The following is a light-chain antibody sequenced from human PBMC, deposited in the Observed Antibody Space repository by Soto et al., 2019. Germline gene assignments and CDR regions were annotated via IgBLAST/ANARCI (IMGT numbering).Light chain of an antibody. CDR2: EVN. CDR1: SSDIGSYNR. V-gene: IGLV2-18*02. J-gene: IGLJ1*01. Sequence: QSALTQPASVSGSPGQSITISCTGSSSDIGSYNRVSWYQQPPGTAPKLIIYEVNNRPSGVPDRFSGSKSGNTASLTISGLQAEDEADYYCNSFTTSSTYVFGTGTKVTV. CDR3: NSFTTSSTYV.